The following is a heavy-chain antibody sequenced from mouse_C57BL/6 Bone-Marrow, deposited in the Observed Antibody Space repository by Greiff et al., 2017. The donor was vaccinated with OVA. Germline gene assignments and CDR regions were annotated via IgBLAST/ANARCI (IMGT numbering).Heavy chain of an antibody. D-gene: IGHD1-1*01. Sequence: EVQLVESGGGLVQPGGSLKLSCAASGFTFSDYGMAWVRQAPRKGPEWVAFISNLAYSIYYADTVTGRFTISREKAKNTLYLEMSSLRSEDTAMYYCARHPYYYGSSDWYFDVWGTGTTVTVSS. CDR1: GFTFSDYG. CDR2: ISNLAYSI. CDR3: ARHPYYYGSSDWYFDV. V-gene: IGHV5-15*01. J-gene: IGHJ1*03.